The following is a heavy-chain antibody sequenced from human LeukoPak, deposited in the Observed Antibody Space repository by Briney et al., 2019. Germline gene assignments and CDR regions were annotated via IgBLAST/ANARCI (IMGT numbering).Heavy chain of an antibody. CDR3: ARRRGLFFDY. D-gene: IGHD3-22*01. CDR1: GGSISSGGYY. Sequence: SETLSLTCTVSGGSISSGGYYWSWIRQRPGKGLEWIGYIYDAGSTYYNPSLQSRVTISVDTSKNQFSLKLSSVTAADTAVYFCARRRGLFFDYWGQGTLVTVSS. V-gene: IGHV4-31*03. J-gene: IGHJ4*02. CDR2: IYDAGST.